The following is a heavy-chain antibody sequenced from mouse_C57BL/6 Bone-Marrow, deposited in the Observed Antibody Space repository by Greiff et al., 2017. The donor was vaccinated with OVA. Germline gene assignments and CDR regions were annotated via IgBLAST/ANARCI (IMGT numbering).Heavy chain of an antibody. D-gene: IGHD1-1*01. V-gene: IGHV3-6*01. Sequence: EVKLKESGPGLVKPSQSLSLTCSVTGYSITSGYYWNWIRQFPGNKLEWMGYISYDGSNNYNPSLKNRISITRDTSKNQFFLKLNSVTTEDTATYYCARDLSFAYWGQGTLVTVSA. J-gene: IGHJ3*01. CDR1: GYSITSGYY. CDR3: ARDLSFAY. CDR2: ISYDGSN.